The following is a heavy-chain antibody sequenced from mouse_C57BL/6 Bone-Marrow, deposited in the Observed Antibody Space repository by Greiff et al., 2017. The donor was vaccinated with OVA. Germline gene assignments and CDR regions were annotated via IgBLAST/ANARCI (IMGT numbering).Heavy chain of an antibody. V-gene: IGHV5-6*01. J-gene: IGHJ1*03. CDR1: GFTFSSYG. CDR3: ARSYYDCDGGPWYFDV. D-gene: IGHD2-4*01. Sequence: EVQLVESGGDLVKPGGSLKLSCAASGFTFSSYGMSWVRQTPDKRLEWVATISSGGSYTYYPDSVKGRFTISRDNAKNTLYLQMSSLKSEDTAMYYCARSYYDCDGGPWYFDVWGTGTTVTVSS. CDR2: ISSGGSYT.